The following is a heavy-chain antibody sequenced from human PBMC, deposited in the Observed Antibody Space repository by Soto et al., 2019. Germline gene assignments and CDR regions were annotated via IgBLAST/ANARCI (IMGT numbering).Heavy chain of an antibody. Sequence: QVQLVESGGGVVQPGRSLRLSCAASGFTFSSYAMHWVRQAPGKGLEWVAVISYDGSNKYYADSVKGRFTISRDNSKNTLYLQMNSLRAEDTAAYYCARDRDPWLVYYFDYWGQGTLVTVSS. J-gene: IGHJ4*02. CDR3: ARDRDPWLVYYFDY. CDR1: GFTFSSYA. D-gene: IGHD6-19*01. V-gene: IGHV3-30-3*01. CDR2: ISYDGSNK.